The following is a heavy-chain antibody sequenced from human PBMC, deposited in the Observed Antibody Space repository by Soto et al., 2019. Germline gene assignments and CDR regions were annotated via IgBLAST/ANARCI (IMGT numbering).Heavy chain of an antibody. CDR2: IYYSGRT. Sequence: SETLSLTCTVSGGSIRDYFWTWIRQPPGKGLEWIGYIYYSGRTNYNPSLKSRVSISVDTSKNHSSLQLRSVTAADTAVYYCARVGGDDFGDSGGFDYWGQGTLVTVSS. CDR1: GGSIRDYF. D-gene: IGHD4-17*01. CDR3: ARVGGDDFGDSGGFDY. J-gene: IGHJ4*02. V-gene: IGHV4-59*01.